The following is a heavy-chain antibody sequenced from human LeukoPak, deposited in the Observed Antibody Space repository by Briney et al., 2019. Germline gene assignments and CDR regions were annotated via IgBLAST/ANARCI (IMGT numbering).Heavy chain of an antibody. V-gene: IGHV4-4*07. CDR1: GGSISSYY. D-gene: IGHD6-6*01. J-gene: IGHJ4*02. CDR3: ARGSSSLSFDY. Sequence: SETLSLTCTVSGGSISSYYCSWIRQPAGKGLEWIGRIYTSGSTNYNPSLKSRVTMSVDTFKNQFSLKLSSVTAADTAVYYCARGSSSLSFDYWGQGTLVTVSS. CDR2: IYTSGST.